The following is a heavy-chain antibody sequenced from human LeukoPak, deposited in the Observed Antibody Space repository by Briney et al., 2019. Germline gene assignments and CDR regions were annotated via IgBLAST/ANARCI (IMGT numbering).Heavy chain of an antibody. J-gene: IGHJ6*03. V-gene: IGHV3-48*01. Sequence: GGSLRLSCAASGFTFSSYSMNWVRQAPGKGLEWVSYISSSSSTIYYADSVKGRFTISRDNAKNSLYLQMNSLRAEDTAVYYCARGEGIAAAGTGFYYYYMDVWGKGTTVTVSS. CDR3: ARGEGIAAAGTGFYYYYMDV. CDR1: GFTFSSYS. CDR2: ISSSSSTI. D-gene: IGHD6-13*01.